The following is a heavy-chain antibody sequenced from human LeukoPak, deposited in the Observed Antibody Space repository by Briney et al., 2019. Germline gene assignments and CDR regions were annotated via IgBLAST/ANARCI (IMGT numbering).Heavy chain of an antibody. CDR1: GFTLSDHW. Sequence: PGGSLRLSCAAAGFTLSDHWMDWVRQTPGKGLEWVGLIKNKASRYTTQYAASVKGRFTISRDDSRNSVYLQMNSLRTEDTAVYYCAREGVLLWGPNWFDPWGQGTLVTVSS. D-gene: IGHD3-10*01. J-gene: IGHJ5*02. V-gene: IGHV3-72*01. CDR2: IKNKASRYTT. CDR3: AREGVLLWGPNWFDP.